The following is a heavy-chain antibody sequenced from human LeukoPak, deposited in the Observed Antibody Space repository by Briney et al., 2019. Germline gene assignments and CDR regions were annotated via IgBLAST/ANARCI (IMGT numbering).Heavy chain of an antibody. Sequence: GGSLRLSCAVSGFTFSDYYMDWVRQAPEKGLEWVGRSRNRANSYTTEYAASVKGRFTISRDNAKNTLYLQMNSLRAEDTAVYYCARGKYYDFWSGGQGTLVTVSS. CDR2: SRNRANSYTT. V-gene: IGHV3-72*01. J-gene: IGHJ4*02. D-gene: IGHD3-3*01. CDR1: GFTFSDYY. CDR3: ARGKYYDFWS.